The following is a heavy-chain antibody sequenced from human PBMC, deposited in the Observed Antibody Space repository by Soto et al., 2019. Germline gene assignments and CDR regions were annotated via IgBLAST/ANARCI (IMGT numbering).Heavy chain of an antibody. CDR2: IYYSGST. Sequence: SETLSLTCTVSGGSISSYYWSWIRQPPGKGLEWIGYIYYSGSTNYNPSLKSRVTISVDTSKNQFSLKLSSVTAADTAVYYCARRRRWEGMDVWGQGTTVTVSS. CDR3: ARRRRWEGMDV. V-gene: IGHV4-59*08. J-gene: IGHJ6*02. CDR1: GGSISSYY. D-gene: IGHD1-26*01.